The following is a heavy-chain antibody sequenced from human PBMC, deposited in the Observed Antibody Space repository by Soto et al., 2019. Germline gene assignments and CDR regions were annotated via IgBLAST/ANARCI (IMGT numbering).Heavy chain of an antibody. CDR3: ARRHYYHYGMDV. Sequence: SETLSLTCTVSGGSISSSSYYWGWIRQPPGKGLEWIGSIYYSGSTYYNPSLKRRVTISVDTSKNQFSLKLSSVTAADTAVYYCARRHYYHYGMDVWGQGTTVTVSS. V-gene: IGHV4-39*01. J-gene: IGHJ6*02. CDR2: IYYSGST. CDR1: GGSISSSSYY.